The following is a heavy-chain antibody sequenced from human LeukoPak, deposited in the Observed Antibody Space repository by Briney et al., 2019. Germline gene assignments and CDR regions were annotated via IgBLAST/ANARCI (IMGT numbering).Heavy chain of an antibody. V-gene: IGHV3-66*01. CDR3: ARVRYCSGGSCYPGAFDY. Sequence: GGSLRLSCVASGFNVSNNYMSWVRQAPGKGLEWVSVIYSGGSTNYADSVKGRFIISRDNSKSTLFLQMNSLRAEDTAVYYCARVRYCSGGSCYPGAFDYWGQGTLVTVSS. J-gene: IGHJ4*02. CDR1: GFNVSNNY. CDR2: IYSGGST. D-gene: IGHD2-15*01.